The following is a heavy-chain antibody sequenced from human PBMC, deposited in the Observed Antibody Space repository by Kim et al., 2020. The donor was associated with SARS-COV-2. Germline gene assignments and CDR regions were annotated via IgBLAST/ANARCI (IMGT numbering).Heavy chain of an antibody. V-gene: IGHV3-43*01. J-gene: IGHJ6*02. Sequence: GGSLRLSCAASGFTFDDYTMHWVRQAPGKGLEWVSLISWDGGSTYYADSVKGRFTISRDNSKNSLYLQMNSLRTEDTALYYCAKDILEVGYRGNPPYYYYGMDVWGQGTTVTVSS. CDR3: AKDILEVGYRGNPPYYYYGMDV. CDR1: GFTFDDYT. D-gene: IGHD1-1*01. CDR2: ISWDGGST.